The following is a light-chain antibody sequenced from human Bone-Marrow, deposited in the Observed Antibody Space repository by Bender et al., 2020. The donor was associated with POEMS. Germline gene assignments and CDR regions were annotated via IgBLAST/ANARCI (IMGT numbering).Light chain of an antibody. CDR2: QVN. J-gene: IGLJ3*02. CDR3: CSYAGSRTWV. CDR1: SSDIGIYNY. Sequence: QSALTQPPSASGSPGQSVTFSCTGTSSDIGIYNYVSWYQHLPGKAPKLIIYQVNKRPSGVPDRFSGSKSGNTASLTVSWLQAEDEADYVCCSYAGSRTWVFGGGTKLTVL. V-gene: IGLV2-8*01.